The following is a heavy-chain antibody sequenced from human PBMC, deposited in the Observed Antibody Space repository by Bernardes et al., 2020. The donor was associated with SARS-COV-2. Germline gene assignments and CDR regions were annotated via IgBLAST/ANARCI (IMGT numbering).Heavy chain of an antibody. J-gene: IGHJ4*02. CDR3: VREGSGSYQYNLDY. CDR2: INPNSGVT. D-gene: IGHD1-26*01. V-gene: IGHV1-2*02. Sequence: SFPSSFYPFTAYFMHWVRQAPGQGLEWMGLINPNSGVTKYAQNFQDRVTMTRDTSITTVYMELTRLRSDDTAVYYCVREGSGSYQYNLDYWGQGTLVTVSS. CDR1: FYPFTAYF.